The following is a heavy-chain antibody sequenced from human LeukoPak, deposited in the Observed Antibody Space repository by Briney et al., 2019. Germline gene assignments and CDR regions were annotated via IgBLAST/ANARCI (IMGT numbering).Heavy chain of an antibody. CDR2: ISYDGRNK. CDR1: GFTFSSYA. CDR3: ASPTLGRFGEFWSPNY. J-gene: IGHJ4*02. V-gene: IGHV3-30*04. D-gene: IGHD3-10*01. Sequence: PGGSLRLSCAASGFTFSSYAMHWVRQAPGKGLEWVAVISYDGRNKYYADSVKGRFTISRDNSKNTLYLQMNSLRAEDTAVYYCASPTLGRFGEFWSPNYWGQGILVTVSS.